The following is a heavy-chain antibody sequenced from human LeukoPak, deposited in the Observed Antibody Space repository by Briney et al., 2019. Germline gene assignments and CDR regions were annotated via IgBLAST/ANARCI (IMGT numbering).Heavy chain of an antibody. D-gene: IGHD2-8*01. J-gene: IGHJ5*02. V-gene: IGHV1-69*13. CDR2: IIPIFGTA. CDR1: GGTFSSYA. CDR3: ARGHCTKGVCSTYGWFDP. Sequence: VASVKVSCKASGGTFSSYAISWVRQAPGQGLEWMGGIIPIFGTANYAQKFQGRVTITADESTSTAYMELSSLRSEDTAVYYCARGHCTKGVCSTYGWFDPWGQGTLVTVSS.